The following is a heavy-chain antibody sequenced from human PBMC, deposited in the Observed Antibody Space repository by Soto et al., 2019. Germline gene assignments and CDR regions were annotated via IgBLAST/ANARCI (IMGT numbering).Heavy chain of an antibody. CDR1: GVTSSSYD. V-gene: IGHV3-23*01. CDR3: AKDRSIFLYEVVLPRPFYY. J-gene: IGHJ4*02. Sequence: GGSLRLSCAASGVTSSSYDMIWVRQAPGKGLEWVSGISGSGGTTYYADSVKGRFTISRDNSKNTLYLQMSSLRAEDTAVYYCAKDRSIFLYEVVLPRPFYYRAQGSLVTVS. CDR2: ISGSGGTT. D-gene: IGHD3-3*01.